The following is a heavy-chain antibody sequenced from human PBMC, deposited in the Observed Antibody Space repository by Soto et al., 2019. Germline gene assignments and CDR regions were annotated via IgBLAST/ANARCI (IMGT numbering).Heavy chain of an antibody. CDR1: GLTFGSRA. CDR2: ITDTGGDA. J-gene: IGHJ3*02. Sequence: EVQLLESGGDLIQPGGSLRLSCVASGLTFGSRAMSWVRQSPGEGLEWVSTITDTGGDAKYADSVRGRFAISRDNSKNTLYLQMNSLRDEDTAVYYCARDYYDSSGPKLEDAFDIWGQGTMVTVSS. D-gene: IGHD3-22*01. CDR3: ARDYYDSSGPKLEDAFDI. V-gene: IGHV3-23*01.